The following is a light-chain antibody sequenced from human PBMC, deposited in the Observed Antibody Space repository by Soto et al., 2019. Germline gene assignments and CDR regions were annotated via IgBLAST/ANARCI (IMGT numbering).Light chain of an antibody. Sequence: DIQMTQSPSTLSASVGDRVTITCRASQSISSWLAWYQQKPGKAPKLLIYKASSLESGVPSRFSGSGSGTEFTHTISSLQPDDFTTYYRQQYNTYPWTFVQGTKVEIK. V-gene: IGKV1-5*03. J-gene: IGKJ1*01. CDR1: QSISSW. CDR2: KAS. CDR3: QQYNTYPWT.